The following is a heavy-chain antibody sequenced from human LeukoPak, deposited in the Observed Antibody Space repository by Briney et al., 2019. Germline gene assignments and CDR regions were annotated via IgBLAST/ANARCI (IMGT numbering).Heavy chain of an antibody. V-gene: IGHV4-59*01. CDR2: IYYSGST. CDR1: GGSIRSYY. Sequence: PSETLSLTCTVSGGSIRSYYWSWIRQPPGKGLEWIGYIYYSGSTNYNPSLKSRVTISVDTSKNQFSLKLSSVTAADTAVYYCARTPGSNWKRFDYWGQGTLVTVSS. J-gene: IGHJ4*02. D-gene: IGHD1-1*01. CDR3: ARTPGSNWKRFDY.